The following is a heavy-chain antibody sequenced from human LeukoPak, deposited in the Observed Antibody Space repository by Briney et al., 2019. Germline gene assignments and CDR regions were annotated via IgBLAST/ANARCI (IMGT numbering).Heavy chain of an antibody. D-gene: IGHD3-10*01. Sequence: GGSLRLSCATSGFTLSSFSMNWVRQAPGKGLEWVSSISSSSSYIYYADSVKGRFTISRDNSKNTLYLQMNSLRAEDTAIYYCAKNEGSGLVYYYMDVWGKGTTVTISS. V-gene: IGHV3-21*04. CDR1: GFTLSSFS. CDR2: ISSSSSYI. J-gene: IGHJ6*03. CDR3: AKNEGSGLVYYYMDV.